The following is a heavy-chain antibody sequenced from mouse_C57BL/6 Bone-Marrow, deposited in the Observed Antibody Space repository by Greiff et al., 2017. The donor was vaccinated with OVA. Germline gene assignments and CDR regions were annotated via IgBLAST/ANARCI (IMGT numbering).Heavy chain of an antibody. V-gene: IGHV1-82*01. D-gene: IGHD4-1*01. CDR2: IYPGDGDT. CDR3: ARGNWDGFAY. Sequence: VQLQQSGPELVKPGASVKISCKASGYAFSSSWMNWVKQRPGKGLEWIGRIYPGDGDTNYNGKFQGKATLTADNSSSTAYMQLSSLTSEDSAVYFCARGNWDGFAYWGQGTLVTVSA. CDR1: GYAFSSSW. J-gene: IGHJ3*01.